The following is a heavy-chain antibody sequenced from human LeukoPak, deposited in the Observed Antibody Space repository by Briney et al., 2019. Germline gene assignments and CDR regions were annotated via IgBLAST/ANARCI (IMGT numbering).Heavy chain of an antibody. J-gene: IGHJ5*02. D-gene: IGHD3-10*01. CDR3: ARDRALFDP. Sequence: PGGSLRLSCAASGFTFSSYAMSWVRQAPGKGLEWVSSISGSGSYIYYADSVKGRFTISRDNAKNSLYLQMNSLRAEDTAVYYCARDRALFDPWGQGTLVTVSS. V-gene: IGHV3-21*01. CDR1: GFTFSSYA. CDR2: ISGSGSYI.